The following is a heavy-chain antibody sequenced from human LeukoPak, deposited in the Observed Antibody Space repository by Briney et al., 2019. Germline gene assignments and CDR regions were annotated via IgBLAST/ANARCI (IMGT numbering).Heavy chain of an antibody. CDR2: IGSSSSYI. V-gene: IGHV3-21*01. D-gene: IGHD3-10*01. J-gene: IGHJ4*02. Sequence: GGSLRLSCAASGFTFSSYSMNWVRQAPGKGLEWVSFIGSSSSYIYYADSVKGRFTISRDNAKNSLYLQMNSLRAEDTAVYYCARDVGSGSYSASDSWGLGTLATVSS. CDR1: GFTFSSYS. CDR3: ARDVGSGSYSASDS.